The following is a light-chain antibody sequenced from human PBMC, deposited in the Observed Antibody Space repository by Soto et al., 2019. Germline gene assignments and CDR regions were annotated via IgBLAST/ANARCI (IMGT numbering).Light chain of an antibody. J-gene: IGKJ1*01. CDR3: QQYDSYSKE. CDR1: QSSSNW. CDR2: RAS. Sequence: DIQMTQSPSTLSASVGDRVTITCRASQSSSNWLAWYQQKPGKAPTLLIYRASNLEGGVPSRFSGSGSGTEFTLTISSLQPDDFATYYCQQYDSYSKEFGQGTKVEIK. V-gene: IGKV1-5*03.